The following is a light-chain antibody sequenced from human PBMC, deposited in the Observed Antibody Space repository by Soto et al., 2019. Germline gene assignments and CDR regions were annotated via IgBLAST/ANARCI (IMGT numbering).Light chain of an antibody. Sequence: DIQMTQSPSSVSASAGDRVIITCRASQDISSWLAWYQQKPGKAPKLLIYAASSLQSGVPSRFSGSGSGTDFTLTISSLQPEDFATYYCQQANSFPITFGQGTRLEIK. J-gene: IGKJ5*01. CDR3: QQANSFPIT. V-gene: IGKV1-12*01. CDR2: AAS. CDR1: QDISSW.